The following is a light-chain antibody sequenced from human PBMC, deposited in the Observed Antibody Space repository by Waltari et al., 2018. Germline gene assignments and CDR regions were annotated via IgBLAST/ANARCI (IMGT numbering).Light chain of an antibody. J-gene: IGKJ4*01. CDR2: DTS. V-gene: IGKV3-15*01. Sequence: EIVMTQSPATLSVSPGERATLSSRASESAHTNSGWYQQKAGQAPRLLIYDTSTRATGIPPRFSGSGSGTEFTLTISSLQSEDSAVYYCQQNNHWPLTFGGGTKVEIK. CDR1: ESAHTN. CDR3: QQNNHWPLT.